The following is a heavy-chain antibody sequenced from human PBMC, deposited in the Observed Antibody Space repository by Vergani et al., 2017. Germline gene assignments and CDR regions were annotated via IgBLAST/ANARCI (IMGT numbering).Heavy chain of an antibody. D-gene: IGHD2-2*01. CDR2: IYYSGSN. Sequence: QVQLQESGPGLVKPSQTLSLTCTVSGGSISSGDYYWSWIRQPPGKGLEWIGYIYYSGSNYYNPSPKSRVTISVDTSKNQFSLKLSSVTAADTAVYYCARALGYCSITGCDRTGYYYYGMDGWGQGTSVTVSS. V-gene: IGHV4-30-4*08. J-gene: IGHJ6*02. CDR3: ARALGYCSITGCDRTGYYYYGMDG. CDR1: GGSISSGDYY.